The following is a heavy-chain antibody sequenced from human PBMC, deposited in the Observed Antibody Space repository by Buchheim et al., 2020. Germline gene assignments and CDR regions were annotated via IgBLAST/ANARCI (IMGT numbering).Heavy chain of an antibody. CDR3: ARHGNNNFDA. Sequence: EVHLVESGGGLVQPGGSLRLSCVASGFTFTTEWMGWARQAPGKGLEWVANINVDGSGKYYVDSVKGRFTVSRDNAKNSLYLQMSSLRAEDTAIYYCARHGNNNFDAWGRGTL. J-gene: IGHJ4*02. D-gene: IGHD4-23*01. CDR2: INVDGSGK. CDR1: GFTFTTEW. V-gene: IGHV3-7*03.